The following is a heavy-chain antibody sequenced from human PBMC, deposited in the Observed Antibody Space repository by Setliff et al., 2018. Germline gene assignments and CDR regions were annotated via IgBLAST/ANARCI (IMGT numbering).Heavy chain of an antibody. V-gene: IGHV3-7*03. D-gene: IGHD3-3*01. J-gene: IGHJ3*02. CDR2: IKQDGSDK. CDR3: VRARTTNYDFWSGLNAFDI. Sequence: GGSLRLSCAASRFTFSSYWMSWVRQAPGKGLEWVANIKQDGSDKYYVDSVKGRLTISRDNAKNSLSLQMNSLRAEDTAVYYCVRARTTNYDFWSGLNAFDIWGQGTMVTVSS. CDR1: RFTFSSYW.